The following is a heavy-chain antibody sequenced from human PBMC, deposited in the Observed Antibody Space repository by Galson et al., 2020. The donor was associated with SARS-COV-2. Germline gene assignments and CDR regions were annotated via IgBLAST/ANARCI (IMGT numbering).Heavy chain of an antibody. CDR1: GGSISSGGYY. Sequence: SETLSLTCPVSGGSISSGGYYWSWIRQHPGKGLEWIGYIYYSGSTYYNPSLKSRVTISVDTSKNQFSLKLSAVTAEDTAVYYCARGVWIQLWLKGYPCDYWGQGTPGTVSS. D-gene: IGHD5-18*01. CDR2: IYYSGST. CDR3: ARGVWIQLWLKGYPCDY. J-gene: IGHJ4*02. V-gene: IGHV4-31*03.